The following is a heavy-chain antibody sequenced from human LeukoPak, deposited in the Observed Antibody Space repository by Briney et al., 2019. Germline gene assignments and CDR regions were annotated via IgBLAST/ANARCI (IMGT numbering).Heavy chain of an antibody. D-gene: IGHD1-1*01. Sequence: RPSQTLSLTCTVSGGCISSGGYYWSWIRQHPGKGLEWIGYIYYSGSTYYNPSLKSRVTISVDTSKNQFSLKLSSVTAADTAVYYCARDNAPLGWKGYYYYGMDVWGQGTTVTVSS. CDR2: IYYSGST. V-gene: IGHV4-31*03. J-gene: IGHJ6*02. CDR3: ARDNAPLGWKGYYYYGMDV. CDR1: GGCISSGGYY.